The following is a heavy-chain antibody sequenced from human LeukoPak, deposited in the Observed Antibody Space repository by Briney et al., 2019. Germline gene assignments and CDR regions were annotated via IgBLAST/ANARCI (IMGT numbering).Heavy chain of an antibody. CDR1: GYTFTSYG. D-gene: IGHD3-10*01. V-gene: IGHV1-18*01. CDR2: ISAYNGNT. CDR3: ARGPLWFGESTDAFDI. Sequence: ASVKASCKASGYTFTSYGISWVRQAPGQGLEWMGWISAYNGNTNYAQKLQGRVTMTTDTSTSTAYMELRSPRSDDTAVYYCARGPLWFGESTDAFDIWGQGTMVTVSS. J-gene: IGHJ3*02.